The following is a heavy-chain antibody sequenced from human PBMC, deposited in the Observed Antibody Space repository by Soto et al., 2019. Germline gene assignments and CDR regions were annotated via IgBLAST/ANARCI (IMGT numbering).Heavy chain of an antibody. Sequence: QVQLVQSGAEVKQPGASVTVSCKASGYTFTNYGFSWVRQAPGQGLEWMGWISGYNGNTKYAEKFQNRVTMTTDTSTNTAHMELRSLRSDDTAVYYCAREGQAPYYYYGMDVWGQGTAVTVSS. CDR2: ISGYNGNT. CDR1: GYTFTNYG. J-gene: IGHJ6*02. CDR3: AREGQAPYYYYGMDV. V-gene: IGHV1-18*01.